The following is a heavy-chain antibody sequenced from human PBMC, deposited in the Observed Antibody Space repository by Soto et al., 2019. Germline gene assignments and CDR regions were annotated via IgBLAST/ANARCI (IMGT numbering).Heavy chain of an antibody. J-gene: IGHJ3*02. V-gene: IGHV3-9*01. D-gene: IGHD3-3*01. CDR3: AKAGGDITIFGVVIIPDAFDI. CDR2: ISWNSGSI. CDR1: GFTFDDYA. Sequence: GGSLRLSCAASGFTFDDYAMHWVRQAPGKGLEWVSGISWNSGSIGYADSVKGRFTISRDNAKNSLYLQMNSLRAEDTALYYCAKAGGDITIFGVVIIPDAFDIWGQGTMVTVSS.